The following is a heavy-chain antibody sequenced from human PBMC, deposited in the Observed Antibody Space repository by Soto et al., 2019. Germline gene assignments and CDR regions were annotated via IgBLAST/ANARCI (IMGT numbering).Heavy chain of an antibody. J-gene: IGHJ4*02. V-gene: IGHV4-31*03. CDR2: IYYSGST. CDR1: GGSISSGGYY. CDR3: ARGVSGGSLFDY. Sequence: SETLSLSCTVSGGSISSGGYYWSWIRQHPGKGLEWIGYIYYSGSTYYNPSLKSRVTISVDTSKNQFSLKLSSVTAADTAVYYCARGVSGGSLFDYWGQGTLVTVS. D-gene: IGHD2-15*01.